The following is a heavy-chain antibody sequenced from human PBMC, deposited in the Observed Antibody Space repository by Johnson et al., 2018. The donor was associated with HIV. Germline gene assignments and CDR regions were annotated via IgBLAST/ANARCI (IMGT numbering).Heavy chain of an antibody. CDR3: ARDRGGIAEQSGAFDI. Sequence: QEQLVESGGGVVQPGRSLRLSCAASGFTFSSYAMHWVRQAPGKGLEWVAVISYDGSHKYYADSVKGRLTLSRDNSKNTLYLQMNSLRAEDTAGYYCARDRGGIAEQSGAFDIWGQGTMVTVSS. J-gene: IGHJ3*02. D-gene: IGHD6-13*01. CDR1: GFTFSSYA. CDR2: ISYDGSHK. V-gene: IGHV3-30*04.